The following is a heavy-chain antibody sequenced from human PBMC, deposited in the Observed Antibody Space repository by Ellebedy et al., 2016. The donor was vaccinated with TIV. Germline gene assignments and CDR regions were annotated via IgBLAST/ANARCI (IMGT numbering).Heavy chain of an antibody. CDR2: INPHSGAT. D-gene: IGHD7-27*01. V-gene: IGHV1-2*04. CDR1: GYTFTAYY. J-gene: IGHJ4*02. Sequence: AASVKVSCKASGYTFTAYYIHWVRQAPGQRLEWMGWINPHSGATNRAQKFQGCVTITRDTSITTAYLELSGLRSDDTAIYYCARGMELGNAWYPFDYWGQGTLVTVSS. CDR3: ARGMELGNAWYPFDY.